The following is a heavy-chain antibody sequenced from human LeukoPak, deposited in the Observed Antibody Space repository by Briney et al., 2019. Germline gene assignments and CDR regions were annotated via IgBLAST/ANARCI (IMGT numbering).Heavy chain of an antibody. J-gene: IGHJ4*02. CDR2: ISGSGGST. D-gene: IGHD6-19*01. Sequence: GGSVRLSCAASGFTFSSYGMSWVRQAPGKGLEWVSAISGSGGSTYYADSVKGRFTISRDNSKNTLYLQMNSLRAEDTAVYYCAKDFNPRYSSGWFFDYWGQGTLVAVSS. CDR3: AKDFNPRYSSGWFFDY. V-gene: IGHV3-23*01. CDR1: GFTFSSYG.